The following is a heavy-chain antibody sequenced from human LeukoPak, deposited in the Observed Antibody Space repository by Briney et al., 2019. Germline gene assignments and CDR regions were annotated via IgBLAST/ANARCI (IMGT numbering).Heavy chain of an antibody. CDR2: IYRSGTT. Sequence: SETPSLTCAVSGYSINSGYYWGWIRQPPGKGLEWIGTIYRSGTTYYNSSLQSRVTISGDTSKNQFSLNLRSVTAADTAVYYCARHTDFWDYWGQGTLATVSS. D-gene: IGHD3-3*01. CDR3: ARHTDFWDY. CDR1: GYSINSGYY. J-gene: IGHJ4*02. V-gene: IGHV4-38-2*01.